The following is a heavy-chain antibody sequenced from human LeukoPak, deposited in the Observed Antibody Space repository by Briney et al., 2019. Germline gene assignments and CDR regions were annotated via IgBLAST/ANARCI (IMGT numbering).Heavy chain of an antibody. V-gene: IGHV4-31*03. D-gene: IGHD3-22*01. Sequence: SETLSLTCTVSGGSVSSGGYYWSWIRQHPGKGLEWIGYIYYSGSTYYNPSLKSRVTISVDTSKNQFSLKLSSVTAADTAVYYCARGGLYYDSSGRRMYNWFDPWGQGTLVTVSS. CDR3: ARGGLYYDSSGRRMYNWFDP. CDR2: IYYSGST. J-gene: IGHJ5*02. CDR1: GGSVSSGGYY.